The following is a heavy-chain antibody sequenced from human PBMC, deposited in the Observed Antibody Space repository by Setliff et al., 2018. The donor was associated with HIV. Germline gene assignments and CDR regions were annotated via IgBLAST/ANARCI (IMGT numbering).Heavy chain of an antibody. D-gene: IGHD3-22*01. J-gene: IGHJ3*01. V-gene: IGHV3-13*01. CDR3: ARVGRNSGYSRDAFDV. CDR2: IGSAGDT. Sequence: GGSLSLSCVASGFTFSSYDMHWVRQATGKGLEWVSAIGSAGDTYYPDSVKGRFTISRENAKNSLYLQMNGLSDGDTAVYFCARVGRNSGYSRDAFDVWGQGTMVTVS. CDR1: GFTFSSYD.